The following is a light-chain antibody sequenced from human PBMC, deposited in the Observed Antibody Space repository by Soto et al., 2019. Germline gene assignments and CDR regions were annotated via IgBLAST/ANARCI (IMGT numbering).Light chain of an antibody. J-gene: IGLJ1*01. CDR3: NSYAGDTAPYV. CDR1: SSDVGSYNL. CDR2: EVS. Sequence: QSVLTQPASVSGSPGQSITISCTGTSSDVGSYNLVSWYQQHPGKAPKLMIYEVSKRPSGVSNRFSGSKSGNTASLTISGLQAEDEADYYCNSYAGDTAPYVFGTGTKVTVL. V-gene: IGLV2-23*02.